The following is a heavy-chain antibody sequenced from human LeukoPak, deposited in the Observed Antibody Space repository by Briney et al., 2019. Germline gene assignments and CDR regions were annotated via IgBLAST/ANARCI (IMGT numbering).Heavy chain of an antibody. Sequence: GESLKISCKGSGYSFTSYWIGWVRQMPGKGLKWLGIIYPGDSDTRYSPSFQGQVTISADKSISTAYLQWSSLKASDTAMYYCARQPMVRGVRYLDYWGQGTLVTVPS. D-gene: IGHD3-10*01. CDR1: GYSFTSYW. J-gene: IGHJ4*02. CDR2: IYPGDSDT. CDR3: ARQPMVRGVRYLDY. V-gene: IGHV5-51*01.